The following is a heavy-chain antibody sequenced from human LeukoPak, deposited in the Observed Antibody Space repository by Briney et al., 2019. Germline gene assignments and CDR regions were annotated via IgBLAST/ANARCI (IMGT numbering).Heavy chain of an antibody. V-gene: IGHV3-23*01. CDR2: IGGSGSIT. J-gene: IGHJ4*02. CDR3: AKRGDPAYYFDH. Sequence: GGSLRLSCAASGFTFSNYGMRWVRQAPGKGLEWVSAIGGSGSITYYADSVKGRFTISRDNSKNTLLLQMNSLRVEDTAVYYCAKRGDPAYYFDHWGQGTLVTVSS. D-gene: IGHD2-21*02. CDR1: GFTFSNYG.